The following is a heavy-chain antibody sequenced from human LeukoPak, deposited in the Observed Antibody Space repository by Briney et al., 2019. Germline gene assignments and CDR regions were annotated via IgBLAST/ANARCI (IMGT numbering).Heavy chain of an antibody. CDR2: IYYSGST. Sequence: PSETLSLTCTVSGGSISTASYYWSWIRQPAGKGLEWIGSIYYSGSTYYNPSLKSRVTISVDTSKNQFSLKLSSVTAADTAVYYCARLLGSHINYFDPWGQGTLVTVSS. J-gene: IGHJ5*02. D-gene: IGHD2-21*01. CDR3: ARLLGSHINYFDP. CDR1: GGSISTASYY. V-gene: IGHV4-39*01.